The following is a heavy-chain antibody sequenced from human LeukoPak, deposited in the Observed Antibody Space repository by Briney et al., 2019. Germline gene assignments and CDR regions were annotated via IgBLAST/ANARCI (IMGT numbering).Heavy chain of an antibody. CDR1: GFTFSNGW. J-gene: IGHJ4*02. V-gene: IGHV3-15*01. D-gene: IGHD2-2*02. CDR3: TSNLYCSTSSCYTLDN. Sequence: GGSLRLSCAASGFTFSNGWMSWVRQAPGKGLEWVGRIKSKSERGTTDYAAPVKGGFTISRDGSTNTVYLHMNSLKIEDTAVYFCTSNLYCSTSSCYTLDNWGQGTLVAVSP. CDR2: IKSKSERGTT.